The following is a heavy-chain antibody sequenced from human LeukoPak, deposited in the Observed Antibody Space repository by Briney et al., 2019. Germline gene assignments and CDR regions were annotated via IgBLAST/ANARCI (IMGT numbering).Heavy chain of an antibody. V-gene: IGHV4-59*08. J-gene: IGHJ6*02. D-gene: IGHD3-22*01. Sequence: LSETLSLTCTVSGGSISSYYWSWIRQPPGKGLEWIGYIYYSGSTNYNPSLKSRVTISVDTSKNQLSLKLSSVTAADTAVYYCASGTYYYDSTGFYYYYYGMDVWGQGTTVTVSS. CDR3: ASGTYYYDSTGFYYYYYGMDV. CDR2: IYYSGST. CDR1: GGSISSYY.